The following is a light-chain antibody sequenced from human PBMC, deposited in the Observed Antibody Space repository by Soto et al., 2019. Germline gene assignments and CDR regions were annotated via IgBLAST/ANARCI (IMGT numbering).Light chain of an antibody. Sequence: EIVLTQSPATLSLSPGERATLSCRASQSVSSYLAWYQQKPGQAPRLLIYDASNRATGIPARFSGSGSGTDFTRTISSLEPEDFAVYYCQQRSNWPRTFGPGNKVDIK. CDR3: QQRSNWPRT. CDR1: QSVSSY. V-gene: IGKV3-11*01. J-gene: IGKJ3*01. CDR2: DAS.